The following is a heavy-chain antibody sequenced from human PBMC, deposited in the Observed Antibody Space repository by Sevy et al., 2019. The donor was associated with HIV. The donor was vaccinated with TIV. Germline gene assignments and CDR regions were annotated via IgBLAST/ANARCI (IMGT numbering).Heavy chain of an antibody. CDR3: ARRNDFDI. CDR1: GGSINSDH. V-gene: IGHV4-59*08. J-gene: IGHJ3*02. Sequence: SETLSLTCTVSGGSINSDHWNWIRQPPGKGLEWIGYVYYTGGTNYNPSLKNRVTISVDRTKNQFSLKLTSVIAADRAVYYCARRNDFDIWGQGTMVTVSS. CDR2: VYYTGGT.